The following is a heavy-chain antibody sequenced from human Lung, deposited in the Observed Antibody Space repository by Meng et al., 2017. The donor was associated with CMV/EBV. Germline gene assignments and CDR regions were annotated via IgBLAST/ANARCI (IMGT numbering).Heavy chain of an antibody. CDR3: ASFPPPGKQWLVTDY. CDR1: GGSISSSNW. J-gene: IGHJ4*02. D-gene: IGHD6-19*01. V-gene: IGHV4-4*02. Sequence: QVQLQEPGPGLVKPSGTLSLTCAVSGGSISSSNWCSWVRQPPGKGLEWIGEIYHSGSTNYNPSLKSRVTISVDKSKNQFSLKLSSVTAADTAVYYCASFPPPGKQWLVTDYWGQGTLVTVSS. CDR2: IYHSGST.